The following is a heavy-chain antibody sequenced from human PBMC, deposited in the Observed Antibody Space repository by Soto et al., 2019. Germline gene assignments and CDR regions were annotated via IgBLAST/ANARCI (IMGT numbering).Heavy chain of an antibody. CDR2: IYPDDSET. CDR1: GYSFLNYW. D-gene: IGHD3-10*01. J-gene: IGHJ4*02. Sequence: GESLKISCKGSGYSFLNYWIGWVRQMPGKDLEWIGIIYPDDSETRYSPSFQGQVTISVDKSITTAYLQWNSLKASDTAMYYCARHSGSFRADYWGPGTLVTVSS. CDR3: ARHSGSFRADY. V-gene: IGHV5-51*01.